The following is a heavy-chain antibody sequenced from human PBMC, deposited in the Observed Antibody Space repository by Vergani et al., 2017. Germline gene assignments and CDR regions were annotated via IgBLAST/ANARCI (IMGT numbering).Heavy chain of an antibody. Sequence: QVQLVETGGDLVKPGGSLRLSCAASGFTFSDFYMGWIRQAPGKGLEWISYISNSGAHIYYADSVKGRFTLSRDNARDSLFLQMNGLRVDDTAVYYCARDCSSDACPPYYFDFWGQGALVTVSS. V-gene: IGHV3-11*01. J-gene: IGHJ4*02. CDR3: ARDCSSDACPPYYFDF. CDR2: ISNSGAHI. D-gene: IGHD2-2*01. CDR1: GFTFSDFY.